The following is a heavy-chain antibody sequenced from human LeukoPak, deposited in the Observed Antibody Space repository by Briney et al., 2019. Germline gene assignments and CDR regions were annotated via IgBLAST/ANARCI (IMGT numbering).Heavy chain of an antibody. J-gene: IGHJ1*01. V-gene: IGHV4-34*01. CDR3: ARGPRKQWLIRGQYFQH. CDR2: INHSGST. CDR1: GDSVRSYY. Sequence: SETLSLTCTVSGDSVRSYYWSWIRQPPGKGLEWIGEINHSGSTNYNPSLKSRVTISVDTSKNQFSLKLSSVTAADTAVYYCARGPRKQWLIRGQYFQHWGQGTLVTVSS. D-gene: IGHD6-19*01.